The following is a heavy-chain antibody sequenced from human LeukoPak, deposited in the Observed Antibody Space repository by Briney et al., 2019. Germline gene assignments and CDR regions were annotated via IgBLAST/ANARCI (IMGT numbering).Heavy chain of an antibody. V-gene: IGHV1-2*02. D-gene: IGHD3-10*01. CDR1: GYTFTGYY. CDR3: ASYFYGSGSLNWFDP. Sequence: GASVKVSCKASGYTFTGYYMHWVRQAPGQGLEWMGWINPNSGGTNYAQKFQGRVTMTRDTSISTAYMELSRLRSDDTAVYYCASYFYGSGSLNWFDPWGQGILVTVSS. J-gene: IGHJ5*02. CDR2: INPNSGGT.